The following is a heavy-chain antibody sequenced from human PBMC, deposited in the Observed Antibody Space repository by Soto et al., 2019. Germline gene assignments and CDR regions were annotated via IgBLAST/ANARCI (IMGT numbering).Heavy chain of an antibody. J-gene: IGHJ4*02. Sequence: SETLSLTCSVSGSSMTTYYWTWIRQPPGTGLEWIGEINHSGSTNYNPSLKSRVTISVDTSKNQFSLRLSSVTAADTAVYYCARHGGLRYFAWLWSAFDYWGQGTLVTVSP. CDR3: ARHGGLRYFAWLWSAFDY. V-gene: IGHV4-59*08. CDR2: INHSGST. D-gene: IGHD3-9*01. CDR1: GSSMTTYY.